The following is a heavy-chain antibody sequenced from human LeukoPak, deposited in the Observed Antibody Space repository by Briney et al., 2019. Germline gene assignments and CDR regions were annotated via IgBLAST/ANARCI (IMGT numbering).Heavy chain of an antibody. D-gene: IGHD6-6*01. CDR3: AREGSSSSSEYYFDY. V-gene: IGHV1-2*02. CDR1: GYTFTCYY. J-gene: IGHJ4*02. Sequence: ASVKVSCKASGYTFTCYYMHWVRQAPGQGLEWMGWINPNSGGTNYAQKFQGRVTMTRDTSISTAYMELSRLRSDDTAVYYCAREGSSSSSEYYFDYWGQGTLVTVSS. CDR2: INPNSGGT.